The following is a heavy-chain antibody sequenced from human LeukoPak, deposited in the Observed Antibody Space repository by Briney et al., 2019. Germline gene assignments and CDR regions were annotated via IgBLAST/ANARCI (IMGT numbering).Heavy chain of an antibody. CDR3: ARGYCSSTTCYYYYYMDV. D-gene: IGHD2-2*01. CDR1: VYTFTSYG. CDR2: ISAYNGNT. V-gene: IGHV1-18*01. Sequence: GASVKVSCKASVYTFTSYGISWVRQAPGQGLEWMGWISAYNGNTNYAQKLQGRVTMTTDTSTSTAYMELRSLRSDDTAVYYCARGYCSSTTCYYYYYMDVWGKGTTVTVSS. J-gene: IGHJ6*03.